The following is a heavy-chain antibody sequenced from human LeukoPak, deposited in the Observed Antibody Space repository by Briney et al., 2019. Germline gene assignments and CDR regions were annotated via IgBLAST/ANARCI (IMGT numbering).Heavy chain of an antibody. CDR3: AKVLGTMVRWVIGGAFDF. V-gene: IGHV3-23*01. Sequence: GGSLRLSCAASGFTFSSYAMSWVRQAPGKGLEWVSVISCSGGDTYHADSVKGRFTISRDNSKNTLYLQMNCLRAGDRAVYHCAKVLGTMVRWVIGGAFDFWGEGRMVTDCS. CDR1: GFTFSSYA. J-gene: IGHJ3*01. CDR2: ISCSGGDT. D-gene: IGHD3-10*01.